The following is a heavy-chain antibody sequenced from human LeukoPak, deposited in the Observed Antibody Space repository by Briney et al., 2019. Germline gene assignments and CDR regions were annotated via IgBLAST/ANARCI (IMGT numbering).Heavy chain of an antibody. D-gene: IGHD6-19*01. Sequence: GRSLRLSCAASGFTFSSYAMHWVRKAPGKGLEWVAVISYDGSNKYYADSVKGRFTISRDNSKNTLYLQMNSLRAEDTAVYYCARERLAVAGPFDYWGQGTLVTVSS. V-gene: IGHV3-30-3*01. CDR3: ARERLAVAGPFDY. J-gene: IGHJ4*02. CDR1: GFTFSSYA. CDR2: ISYDGSNK.